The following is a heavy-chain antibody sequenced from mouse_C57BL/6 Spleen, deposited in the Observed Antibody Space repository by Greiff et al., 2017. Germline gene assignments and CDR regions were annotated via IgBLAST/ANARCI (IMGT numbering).Heavy chain of an antibody. CDR2: IHPNSGST. CDR1: GYTFTSYW. CDR3: ARWETGTFAY. D-gene: IGHD4-1*01. V-gene: IGHV1-64*01. Sequence: QVHVKQPGAELVKPGASVKLSCKASGYTFTSYWMHWVKQRPGQGLEWIGMIHPNSGSTNYNEKFKSKATLTVDKSSSTAYMQLSSLTSEDSAVYYCARWETGTFAYWGQGTLVTVSA. J-gene: IGHJ3*01.